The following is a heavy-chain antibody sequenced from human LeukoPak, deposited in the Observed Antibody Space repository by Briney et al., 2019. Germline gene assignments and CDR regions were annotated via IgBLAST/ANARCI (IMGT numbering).Heavy chain of an antibody. V-gene: IGHV1-69*13. D-gene: IGHD3-10*01. CDR2: IIPIFGTA. Sequence: SVKVSCKASGGTFSSYAISWVRQAPGQGLEWMGGIIPIFGTANYAQKFQGRVTITADESTSTAYMELSSLRSEDTAVYYCARNRHYYIILASSYYYGMDVWGQGTTVTVSS. CDR1: GGTFSSYA. J-gene: IGHJ6*02. CDR3: ARNRHYYIILASSYYYGMDV.